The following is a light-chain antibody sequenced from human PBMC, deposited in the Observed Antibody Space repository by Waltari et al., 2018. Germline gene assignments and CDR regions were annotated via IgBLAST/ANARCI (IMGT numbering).Light chain of an antibody. V-gene: IGKV1-39*01. CDR1: QNIATS. CDR2: GSS. Sequence: DIQMTQSPSSLSASVGDRVTITCRASQNIATSLHWYQQKPGKAPNLLIYGSSNLQSGVPSRFSGSGSGTDFTLTISSLQREDLAIYYCQHGYSTLYTFGQGTNLEIK. CDR3: QHGYSTLYT. J-gene: IGKJ2*01.